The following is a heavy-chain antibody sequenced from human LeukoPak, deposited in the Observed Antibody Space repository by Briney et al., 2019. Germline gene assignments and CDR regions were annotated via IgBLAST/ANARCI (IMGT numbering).Heavy chain of an antibody. CDR2: INTDGSST. CDR1: GFTFSSYW. J-gene: IGHJ3*02. CDR3: ARGGTGYVFDI. Sequence: GGSLRLSCAASGFTFSSYWMHWVRQAPGKGLVWVSRINTDGSSTTYADSVKGRFTISRDNAKNTLYLQMNSLRAEDTAVYYCARGGTGYVFDIWGQGTMVPVSS. D-gene: IGHD5-12*01. V-gene: IGHV3-74*01.